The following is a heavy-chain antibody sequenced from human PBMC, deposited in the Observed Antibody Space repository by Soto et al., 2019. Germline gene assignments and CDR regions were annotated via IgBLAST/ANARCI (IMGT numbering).Heavy chain of an antibody. CDR3: ARQDSEVYYYGMDV. CDR2: IYYSGST. V-gene: IGHV4-59*08. CDR1: GGSISSYD. Sequence: QVQLQESGPGLVKPSETLSLTCTVSGGSISSYDWCWSWQPPGKGLGWIGYIYYSGSTNYNPSLKSRVTLSVETSKNHFTLKLRDVTPADTAVYYRARQDSEVYYYGMDVWGQGTTVTVSS. J-gene: IGHJ6*02. D-gene: IGHD2-15*01.